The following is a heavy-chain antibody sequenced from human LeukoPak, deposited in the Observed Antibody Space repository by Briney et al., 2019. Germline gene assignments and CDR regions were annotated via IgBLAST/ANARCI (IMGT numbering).Heavy chain of an antibody. CDR2: IIPIFGTA. V-gene: IGHV1-69*05. Sequence: ASVKVSCKASGYTFTSYGISWVRQAPGQGLEWMGGIIPIFGTANYAQKFQGRVTITTDESTSTAYMELSSLRSEDTAVYYCARASPGYSSSWTDDAFDIWGQGTMVTVSS. CDR1: GYTFTSYG. CDR3: ARASPGYSSSWTDDAFDI. J-gene: IGHJ3*02. D-gene: IGHD6-13*01.